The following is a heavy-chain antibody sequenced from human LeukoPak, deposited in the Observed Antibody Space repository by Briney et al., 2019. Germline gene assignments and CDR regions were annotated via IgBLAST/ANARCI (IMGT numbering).Heavy chain of an antibody. CDR3: AKDPLQYGSGSYHFDH. D-gene: IGHD3-10*01. Sequence: GGSLRLSCAASGFTFSSCGMHWVRQAPGKGLEWVAFIWYDGNDKYYADSVKGRFAISRDNSKNTLDLQMNSLRSEDTAVCYCAKDPLQYGSGSYHFDHWGQGTLVIVSS. V-gene: IGHV3-30*02. CDR2: IWYDGNDK. CDR1: GFTFSSCG. J-gene: IGHJ4*02.